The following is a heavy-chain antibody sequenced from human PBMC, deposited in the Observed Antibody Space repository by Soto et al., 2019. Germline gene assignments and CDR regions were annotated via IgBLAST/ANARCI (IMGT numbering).Heavy chain of an antibody. V-gene: IGHV3-33*01. CDR3: ARDDDYGDNGLDY. J-gene: IGHJ4*02. CDR2: ILDDGSDK. D-gene: IGHD4-17*01. CDR1: RFRFSSYG. Sequence: QVQLVESGGCVVQPGRSLRLSCAASRFRFSSYGMNWVRQAPGKGLEWVAVILDDGSDKDYTDAVKGRFTISRDNSKNTLYLEMNSLRAEDTAVYYCARDDDYGDNGLDYWGQGTLVTVSS.